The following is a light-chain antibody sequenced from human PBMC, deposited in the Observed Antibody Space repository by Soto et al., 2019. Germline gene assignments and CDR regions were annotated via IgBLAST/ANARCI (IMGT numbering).Light chain of an antibody. J-gene: IGLJ1*01. CDR3: TSYTSSRILYV. V-gene: IGLV2-14*01. Sequence: QSVLTQPASVSGSPGQSITISCTGTSSDVGGYNYVSWYQHHPGKAPKLMIYEVSNRPSGVSNRFSGSKSGNTASLTISGLQAEDEADYYCTSYTSSRILYVFGTGTKGTVL. CDR2: EVS. CDR1: SSDVGGYNY.